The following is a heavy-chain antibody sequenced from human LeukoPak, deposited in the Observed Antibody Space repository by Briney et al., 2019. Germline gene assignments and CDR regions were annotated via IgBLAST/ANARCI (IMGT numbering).Heavy chain of an antibody. D-gene: IGHD2-21*02. J-gene: IGHJ4*02. V-gene: IGHV3-64D*09. CDR2: ISSNGGRT. Sequence: AGGSLRLSCSASGFTFSSYAMHWVRQAPGKGLEYVSAISSNGGRTYYADSVKGRFTTSRDNSKNTLYLQMSSLRAEDTAVYYCVKVGAYCGGDCYSNRFDYWGQGTLVTVSS. CDR3: VKVGAYCGGDCYSNRFDY. CDR1: GFTFSSYA.